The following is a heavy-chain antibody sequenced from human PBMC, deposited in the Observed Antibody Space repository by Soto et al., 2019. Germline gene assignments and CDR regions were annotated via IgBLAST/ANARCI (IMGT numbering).Heavy chain of an antibody. J-gene: IGHJ4*02. D-gene: IGHD3-3*01. Sequence: PGGSLRLSCAASGFTFSTSSMNWVRQAPGKGLEWVSYITSSGSSTSYADSVKGRFTISRDNAKDSLYLQMNSLRAEDTAVYYCARTFWTGHLTIDCWGQGALVTVSS. CDR3: ARTFWTGHLTIDC. V-gene: IGHV3-48*01. CDR2: ITSSGSST. CDR1: GFTFSTSS.